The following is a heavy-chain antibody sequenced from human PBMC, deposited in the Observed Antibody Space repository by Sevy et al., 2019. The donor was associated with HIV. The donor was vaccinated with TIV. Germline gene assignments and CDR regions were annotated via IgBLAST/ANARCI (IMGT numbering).Heavy chain of an antibody. CDR2: ISGDGTDK. V-gene: IGHV3-33*01. J-gene: IGHJ4*01. Sequence: GGSLRLSCAASGFTFNYYAMHWVRQAPGTGLEWVAVISGDGTDKFYGDSVKGRFTISRDNSKNTLYLQMDSLRVEDTGVYYCARDTAGLYDCSGNNRYSGAPTDYWGHGTLVTVSS. D-gene: IGHD3-22*01. CDR3: ARDTAGLYDCSGNNRYSGAPTDY. CDR1: GFTFNYYA.